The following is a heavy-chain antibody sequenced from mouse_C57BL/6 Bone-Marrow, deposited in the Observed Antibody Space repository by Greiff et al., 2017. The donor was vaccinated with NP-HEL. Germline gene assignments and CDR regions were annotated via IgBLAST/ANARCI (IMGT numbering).Heavy chain of an antibody. CDR2: IYPGDGDT. CDR3: AREAY. J-gene: IGHJ3*01. Sequence: QVQLQQPGAELVKPGASVKISCKASGYAFSSYWMNWVKQRPGQGLEWIGQIYPGDGDTNYNGKFKDKASLTADKSSSTAYMQLSSLTAEDSAVCFCAREAYWGQGTLVTVSA. V-gene: IGHV1-80*01. CDR1: GYAFSSYW.